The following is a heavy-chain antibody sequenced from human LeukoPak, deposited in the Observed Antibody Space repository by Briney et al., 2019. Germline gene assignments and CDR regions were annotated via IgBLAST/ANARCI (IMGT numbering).Heavy chain of an antibody. V-gene: IGHV4-59*08. CDR2: IYYSGST. Sequence: RPSETLSLTCTVSGGSISSYYWSWIRQPPGKGLEWIGYIYYSGSTNYNPSLKSRVTISVDTSKNQFSLKLSSVTAADTAVYYCARQGKGSGFDYWGQGTLVTVSS. D-gene: IGHD2-15*01. CDR3: ARQGKGSGFDY. CDR1: GGSISSYY. J-gene: IGHJ4*02.